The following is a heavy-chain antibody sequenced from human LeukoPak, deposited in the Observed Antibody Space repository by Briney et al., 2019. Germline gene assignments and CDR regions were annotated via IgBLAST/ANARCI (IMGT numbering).Heavy chain of an antibody. D-gene: IGHD3-22*01. CDR1: GFTFSTYA. Sequence: GGSLRLSCVASGFTFSTYAMSWVRQAPGKGLEWVSSISGSADSIYYADSVKGRFTISRDNYKNTLCLQMNSLRAEDTAVYYCAKMDRSTYYYSSFDYWGQGTLVTVSS. CDR3: AKMDRSTYYYSSFDY. V-gene: IGHV3-23*01. CDR2: ISGSADSI. J-gene: IGHJ4*02.